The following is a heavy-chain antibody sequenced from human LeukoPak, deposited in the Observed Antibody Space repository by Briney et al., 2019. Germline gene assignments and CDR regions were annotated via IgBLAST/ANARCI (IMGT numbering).Heavy chain of an antibody. CDR2: ISPSIGYI. D-gene: IGHD3-3*01. V-gene: IGHV3-21*01. CDR1: GFTFKDYC. CDR3: ARDSGRFLEWITYVDV. Sequence: PGGSLRLSCAVSGFTFKDYCMNWVRQAPGKGLEWVSSISPSIGYIYYADSVKGRFTISRDNAKKSLYLQMNSLRAEDTAVYYCARDSGRFLEWITYVDVWGKGTTVTVSS. J-gene: IGHJ6*03.